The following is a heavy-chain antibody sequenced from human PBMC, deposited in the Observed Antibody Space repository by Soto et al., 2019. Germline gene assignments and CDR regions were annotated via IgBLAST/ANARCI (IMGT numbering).Heavy chain of an antibody. CDR2: LIPTVGTP. J-gene: IGHJ5*02. CDR1: GGTFNSYR. Sequence: QVQLVQPGAEVKKPGSSVTVSCKSSGGTFNSYRISWVRQAPGQGLEWIGGLIPTVGTPHYTQKFQGRLTVTEDESTSTVYMELSSLRSEDTAMCWCASEKFSNYLDPWGQGYLVTVSS. V-gene: IGHV1-69*01. D-gene: IGHD4-4*01. CDR3: ASEKFSNYLDP.